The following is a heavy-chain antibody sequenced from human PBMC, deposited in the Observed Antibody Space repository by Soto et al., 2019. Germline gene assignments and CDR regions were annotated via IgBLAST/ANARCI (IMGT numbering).Heavy chain of an antibody. V-gene: IGHV4-30-4*01. Sequence: PSETLSLTCTVYGGSISSGDYYWSWIRQPPGKGLEWIGYIYYSGSTYYNPSLKSRVTISVDTSKNQFSLKLSSVTAADTAVYYCAREGLLEPPGAFDIWGQGTMVTVS. J-gene: IGHJ3*02. CDR2: IYYSGST. CDR1: GGSISSGDYY. CDR3: AREGLLEPPGAFDI.